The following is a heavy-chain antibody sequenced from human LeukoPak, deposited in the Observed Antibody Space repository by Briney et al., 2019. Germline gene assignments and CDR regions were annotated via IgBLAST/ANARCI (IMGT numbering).Heavy chain of an antibody. J-gene: IGHJ4*02. CDR2: IIPIFGTA. Sequence: SVKVSCKVSGYTLTELSMHWVRQAPGKGLEWMGGIIPIFGTANYAQKFQGRVTITTDESTSTAYMELSSLRSEDTAVYYCARDGGGYSSSSPYFDYWGQGNLVTVSS. CDR3: ARDGGGYSSSSPYFDY. V-gene: IGHV1-69*05. CDR1: GYTLTELS. D-gene: IGHD6-6*01.